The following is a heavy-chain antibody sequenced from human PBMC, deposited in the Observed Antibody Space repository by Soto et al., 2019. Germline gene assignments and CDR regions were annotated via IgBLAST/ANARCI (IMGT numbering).Heavy chain of an antibody. CDR1: GFTFSNAW. J-gene: IGHJ4*02. CDR2: IKSKTDGGTT. D-gene: IGHD6-6*01. CDR3: AIDLSLYSSSSFDY. Sequence: GGSLRLSCAASGFTFSNAWMNWVRQAPGKGLEWVGRIKSKTDGGTTDYAAPVKGRFTISRDDSKNTLYLQMNSLRAEDTAVYYCAIDLSLYSSSSFDYWGQGTLVTVSS. V-gene: IGHV3-15*07.